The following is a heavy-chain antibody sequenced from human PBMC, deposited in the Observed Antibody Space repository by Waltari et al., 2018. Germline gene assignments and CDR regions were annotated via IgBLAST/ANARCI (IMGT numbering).Heavy chain of an antibody. D-gene: IGHD3-22*01. CDR1: GFTFSSYA. CDR3: AKEYSYYDSSGIGPY. J-gene: IGHJ4*02. Sequence: EVQLLESGGGLVQPGGSLRLSCAASGFTFSSYAMSWVRQAPGKGLEWVSAISGRGGSTYYAAAGKGRFTISRDNSKNTLYLQMNSLRAEDTAVYYCAKEYSYYDSSGIGPYWGQGTLVTVSS. V-gene: IGHV3-23*01. CDR2: ISGRGGST.